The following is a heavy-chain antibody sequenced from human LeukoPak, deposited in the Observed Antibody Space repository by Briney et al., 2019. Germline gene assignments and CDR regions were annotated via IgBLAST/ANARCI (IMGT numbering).Heavy chain of an antibody. CDR1: GGTFSSYA. Sequence: SVKVSCKASGGTFSSYAISWLRQAPGQGLEWMGRIIPIFGTANYAQKFQGRVTITTDESTSTAYMELSSLRSEDTAVYYCARDDPFTVFDPWGQGTLVTVSS. J-gene: IGHJ5*02. V-gene: IGHV1-69*05. CDR3: ARDDPFTVFDP. CDR2: IIPIFGTA. D-gene: IGHD4-17*01.